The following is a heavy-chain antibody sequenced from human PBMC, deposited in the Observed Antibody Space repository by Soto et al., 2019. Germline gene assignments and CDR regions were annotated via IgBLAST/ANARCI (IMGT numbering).Heavy chain of an antibody. CDR1: GGTFSSYA. Sequence: QVQLVQSGAEVKKPGSSVKVSCKASGGTFSSYAISWVRQAPGQGLEWMGGIIPIFGTANYAQKFQGRVTITADESTSTAYMELSSLRSEDTAVYYCARDLSKYGEYQAGYWGQGTLVTVSS. D-gene: IGHD4-17*01. V-gene: IGHV1-69*12. CDR3: ARDLSKYGEYQAGY. J-gene: IGHJ4*02. CDR2: IIPIFGTA.